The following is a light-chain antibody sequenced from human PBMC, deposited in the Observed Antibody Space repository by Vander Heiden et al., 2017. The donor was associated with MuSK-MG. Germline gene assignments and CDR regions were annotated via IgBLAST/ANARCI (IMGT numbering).Light chain of an antibody. J-gene: IGKJ2*01. Sequence: DIVMTQSPDSLAVSLGERANINLAWYQQKPGQPPKLLIYWASTRESGVPDRFSGSGSGTDFTLTISSLQAEDVAVYYCQQYYSTPRYTFGQGTKLEIK. V-gene: IGKV4-1*01. CDR3: QQYYSTPRYT. CDR2: WAS.